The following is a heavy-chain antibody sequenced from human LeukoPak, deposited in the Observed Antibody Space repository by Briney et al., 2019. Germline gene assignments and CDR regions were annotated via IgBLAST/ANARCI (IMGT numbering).Heavy chain of an antibody. CDR2: FDPEDGEA. CDR3: ARDNSGSVSPVRRQDY. CDR1: GYTLTELS. V-gene: IGHV1-24*01. D-gene: IGHD3-10*01. Sequence: ASVKVSCKVSGYTLTELSIHWVRQAPGKGLEWMGGFDPEDGEAIYAQNFQGRVTMTEDTSTDTAYMDLSSLRSEDTAVFFCARDNSGSVSPVRRQDYWGQGTLVTVSS. J-gene: IGHJ4*02.